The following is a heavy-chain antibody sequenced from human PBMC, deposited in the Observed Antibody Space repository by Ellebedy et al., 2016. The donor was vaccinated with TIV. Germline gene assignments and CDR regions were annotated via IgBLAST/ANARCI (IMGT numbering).Heavy chain of an antibody. D-gene: IGHD6-19*01. Sequence: PGGSLRLSCAASGFAFSNYGMNWVRQAPGKGLEWLSYISGTSNTIYYADSVKGRFTISRDNAENSLYLQMSSLRAEDSALYYCARGLPMGSSGWDYWGQGTLVTVSS. J-gene: IGHJ4*02. CDR2: ISGTSNTI. CDR1: GFAFSNYG. V-gene: IGHV3-48*01. CDR3: ARGLPMGSSGWDY.